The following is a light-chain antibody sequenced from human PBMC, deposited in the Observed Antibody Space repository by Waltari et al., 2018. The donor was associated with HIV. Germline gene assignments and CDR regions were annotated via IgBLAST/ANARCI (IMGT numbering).Light chain of an antibody. CDR1: QSISNY. V-gene: IGKV1-39*01. J-gene: IGKJ1*01. CDR3: QQSYSTPWT. CDR2: AAV. Sequence: DIQMTQSPSSLSASVGDRVTITCRASQSISNYLNWYQQKPGKAPNLLIYAAVNLQSGVPSRFSGSGSGTDFTLTISSLHPEDFATYSCQQSYSTPWTFGQGTKVEIK.